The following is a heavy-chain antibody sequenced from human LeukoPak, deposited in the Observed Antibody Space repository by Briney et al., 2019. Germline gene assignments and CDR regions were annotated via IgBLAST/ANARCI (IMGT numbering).Heavy chain of an antibody. J-gene: IGHJ4*02. D-gene: IGHD6-25*01. CDR3: VKDRRSGHPFDY. V-gene: IGHV3-23*01. CDR1: GFTFITHA. Sequence: PGGSLRLSCAASGFTFITHAMSWVRQAPGRGLEWVSAISGSGITTYYADSVKGRFTISRDNSKNTLYLQMNSLRAEDTAVYYCVKDRRSGHPFDYWGQGTLVTVSS. CDR2: ISGSGITT.